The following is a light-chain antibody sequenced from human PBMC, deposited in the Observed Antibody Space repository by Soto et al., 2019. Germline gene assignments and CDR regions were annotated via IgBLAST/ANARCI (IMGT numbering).Light chain of an antibody. CDR3: SSYTSSSTPCV. CDR1: SSDVGGYNY. J-gene: IGLJ1*01. V-gene: IGLV2-14*01. CDR2: DVS. Sequence: QSVLTQPASVSGSPGQSITISCTGTSSDVGGYNYVSWFQQHPGKAPKLIIYDVSDRPSGVSNRFSGSKSGNTASLTISGLQAEDEADYFCSSYTSSSTPCVFGTGTKVTV.